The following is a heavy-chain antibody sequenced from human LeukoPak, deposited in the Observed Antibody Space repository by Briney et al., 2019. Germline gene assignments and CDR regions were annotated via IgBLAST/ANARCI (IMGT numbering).Heavy chain of an antibody. J-gene: IGHJ4*02. V-gene: IGHV3-23*01. Sequence: GGSLRLSRAASGFTFSSYAMSWVRQAPGKGLEWVSAISGSGGSTYYADSVKGRFTISRDNSKNTLYLQMNSLRAEDTAVYYCANLYDFWTGDYWGQGTLVTVSS. CDR2: ISGSGGST. CDR3: ANLYDFWTGDY. D-gene: IGHD3-3*01. CDR1: GFTFSSYA.